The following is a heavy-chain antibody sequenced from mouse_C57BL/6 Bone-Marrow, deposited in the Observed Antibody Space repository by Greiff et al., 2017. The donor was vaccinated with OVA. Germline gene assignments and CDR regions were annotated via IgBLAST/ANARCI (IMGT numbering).Heavy chain of an antibody. CDR3: AFLYDGYYGFAY. J-gene: IGHJ3*01. CDR1: GYTFTSYW. V-gene: IGHV1-74*01. CDR2: IHPSDSDT. D-gene: IGHD2-3*01. Sequence: QVHVKQPGAELVKPGASVKVSCKASGYTFTSYWMHWVKQRPGQGLEWIGRIHPSDSDTNYNQKFKGKATLTVDKSSSTAYMQLSSLTSEDSAVYYCAFLYDGYYGFAYWGQGTLVTVSA.